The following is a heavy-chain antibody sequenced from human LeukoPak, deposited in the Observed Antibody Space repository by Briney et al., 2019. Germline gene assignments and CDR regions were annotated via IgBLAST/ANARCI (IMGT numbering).Heavy chain of an antibody. CDR1: EFTFSNFW. CDR3: ARDSGSCRGCAFDI. CDR2: INREGSAK. D-gene: IGHD1-26*01. J-gene: IGHJ3*02. V-gene: IGHV3-7*01. Sequence: GGSRRLSCAASEFTFSNFWMSGFRQVPGKGREWVANINREGSAKYYVVSVKRRVTISRDNAMNFLYLQLNSLRVDDTAVYYCARDSGSCRGCAFDIWGQGTVVTVSS.